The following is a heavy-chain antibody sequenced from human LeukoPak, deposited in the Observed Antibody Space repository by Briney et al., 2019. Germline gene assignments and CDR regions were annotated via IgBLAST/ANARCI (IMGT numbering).Heavy chain of an antibody. J-gene: IGHJ5*02. CDR3: ARSDWFDP. CDR1: GFTFSGHW. V-gene: IGHV3-74*01. CDR2: SKSDGSST. Sequence: GGSLRLSCAASGFTFSGHWMHWVRQAPGKGLVWVSRSKSDGSSTSYADSVKGRFTISRDNAMNTLYLQMNSLRVEDTAVYYCARSDWFDPWGQGTLVIVSS.